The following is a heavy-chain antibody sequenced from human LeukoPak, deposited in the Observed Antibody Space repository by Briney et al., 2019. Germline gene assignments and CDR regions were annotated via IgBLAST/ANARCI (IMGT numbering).Heavy chain of an antibody. J-gene: IGHJ3*01. CDR1: GFTFSSYG. Sequence: GGSLRLSCAASGFTFSSYGMSWGRQAPGKGLEWVSAISGSGGSTYYADSVKGRFTISRDNSKSTLYLQMNSLRAADTAVYYCARRMPGETFDVWGQGTLVTVSS. CDR2: ISGSGGST. CDR3: ARRMPGETFDV. D-gene: IGHD2-2*01. V-gene: IGHV3-23*01.